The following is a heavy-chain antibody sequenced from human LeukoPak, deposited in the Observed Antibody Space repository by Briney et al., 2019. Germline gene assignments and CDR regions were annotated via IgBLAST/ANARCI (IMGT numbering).Heavy chain of an antibody. CDR1: GGSISSYY. V-gene: IGHV4-59*01. CDR2: IYYSGST. Sequence: SQTLSLTCTVSGGSISSYYWSWIRQPPGKGLEWIGYIYYSGSTNYNPSLKSRVTISVDTSKNQFSLKLSSVPAADTAVYYCARSCSGGSCYRDTFDYWGQGTLVTVSS. CDR3: ARSCSGGSCYRDTFDY. D-gene: IGHD2-15*01. J-gene: IGHJ4*02.